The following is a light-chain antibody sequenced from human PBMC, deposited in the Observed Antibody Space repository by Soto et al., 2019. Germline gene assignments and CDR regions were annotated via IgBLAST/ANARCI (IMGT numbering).Light chain of an antibody. CDR1: SSNIGAGYA. J-gene: IGLJ3*02. CDR2: SNN. V-gene: IGLV1-40*01. CDR3: QSYDSSLSGSV. Sequence: QSVLTQSPSVSGAPGQRVTISCTGSSSNIGAGYAVNWYQQVPGTAPKVLIYSNNNRPPGVPDRFSGSKSGTSASLAITGLQAEDEADYYCQSYDSSLSGSVFGGGTKLTVL.